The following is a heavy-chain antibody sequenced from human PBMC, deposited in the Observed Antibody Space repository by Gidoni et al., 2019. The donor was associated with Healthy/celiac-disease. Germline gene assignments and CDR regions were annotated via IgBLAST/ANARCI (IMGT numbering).Heavy chain of an antibody. J-gene: IGHJ6*02. Sequence: EVQLVESGGALVKPGGSLSLSCAASGFLFSSYSMNWVRQAPGKGLEWVSCISSSSSYIYYADSVKGRFTISRDNAKNSLYLQMNSLRAEDTAVYYCARSGPVIRGGYYYGMDVWGQGTTVTVSS. V-gene: IGHV3-21*01. CDR2: ISSSSSYI. CDR1: GFLFSSYS. D-gene: IGHD3-16*02. CDR3: ARSGPVIRGGYYYGMDV.